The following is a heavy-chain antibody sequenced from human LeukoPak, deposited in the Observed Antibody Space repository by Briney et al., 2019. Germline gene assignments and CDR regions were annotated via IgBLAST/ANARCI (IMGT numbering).Heavy chain of an antibody. Sequence: SETLSLTCTVSGGSISSYYWSWIRQPPGKGLEWIGYIYYTGSTNYNPSLKSRVIISIDTSKNQFSLKLRSVTAADTAIYYCARQGYDILTGYIDAFDIWGQGTMVTVSS. CDR2: IYYTGST. CDR3: ARQGYDILTGYIDAFDI. CDR1: GGSISSYY. D-gene: IGHD3-9*01. J-gene: IGHJ3*02. V-gene: IGHV4-59*08.